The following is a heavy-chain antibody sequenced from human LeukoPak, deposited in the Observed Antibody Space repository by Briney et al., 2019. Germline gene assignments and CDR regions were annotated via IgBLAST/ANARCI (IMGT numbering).Heavy chain of an antibody. D-gene: IGHD4-17*01. CDR2: IYHSGST. CDR1: GGSISSYY. CDR3: ARGTYGDYVISAFDI. Sequence: SEALSLTCTVSGGSISSYYWSWIRQPPGKGLEWIGYIYHSGSTIYNPSLKSRVTISVDTAKDQFSVKLSSVTAADTAVYYCARGTYGDYVISAFDIWGQGTMVTVSS. J-gene: IGHJ3*02. V-gene: IGHV4-59*01.